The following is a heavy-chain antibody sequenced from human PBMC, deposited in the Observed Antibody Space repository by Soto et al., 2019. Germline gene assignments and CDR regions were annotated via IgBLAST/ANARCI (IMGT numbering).Heavy chain of an antibody. Sequence: GSLRLSCAASGFTFSSYSMNWVRQAPGKGLEWVSSISSSSSYIYYADSVKGRFTISRDNAKNSLYLQMNSLRAEDTAVYYCARASITMVRGVTYYYGMDVWGQGTTVTVSS. J-gene: IGHJ6*02. CDR3: ARASITMVRGVTYYYGMDV. CDR2: ISSSSSYI. CDR1: GFTFSSYS. D-gene: IGHD3-10*01. V-gene: IGHV3-21*01.